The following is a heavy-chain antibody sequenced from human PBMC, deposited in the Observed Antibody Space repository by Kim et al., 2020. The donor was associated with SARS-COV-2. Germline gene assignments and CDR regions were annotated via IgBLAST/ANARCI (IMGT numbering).Heavy chain of an antibody. D-gene: IGHD6-13*01. CDR3: ARGGTYSSSHLDY. J-gene: IGHJ4*02. CDR2: INSDGRST. Sequence: GGSLRLSCAASGFSFSSYWMYWVRQAPGKGLVWVSRINSDGRSTTYADSVKGRFTISRDNAKNTLYLQMNSLRAEDTAVYYCARGGTYSSSHLDYWGQGTLVTVSS. V-gene: IGHV3-74*01. CDR1: GFSFSSYW.